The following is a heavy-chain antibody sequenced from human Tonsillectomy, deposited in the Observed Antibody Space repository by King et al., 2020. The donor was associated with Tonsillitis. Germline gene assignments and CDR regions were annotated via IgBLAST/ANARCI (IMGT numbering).Heavy chain of an antibody. V-gene: IGHV1-69*01. CDR1: GGTVSSYA. J-gene: IGHJ4*02. CDR3: AREPSVGHGDY. D-gene: IGHD3-16*01. Sequence: VQLVEAGAEVKKPGSSVNVSCKASGGTVSSYAISWVRQAPGQGLEWMGGIIPIFGTANYAQKFQGRVTITADESTSTAYMELSSLRSEDTAVYYCAREPSVGHGDYWGQGTLVTVSS. CDR2: IIPIFGTA.